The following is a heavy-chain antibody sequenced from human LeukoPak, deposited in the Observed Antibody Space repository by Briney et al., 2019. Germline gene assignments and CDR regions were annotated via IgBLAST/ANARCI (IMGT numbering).Heavy chain of an antibody. CDR2: ISGSNSGGSR. Sequence: PGGSLRLSCAASGFTFSSYAINWVRQAPGKGLEWVSGISGSNSGGSRYYADSVKGRFTISRDSSKNTLYLQMNSLRAEDTAVYYCAKGGLHQYDAFDIWGQGTMVTVSS. D-gene: IGHD5/OR15-5a*01. V-gene: IGHV3-23*01. CDR3: AKGGLHQYDAFDI. J-gene: IGHJ3*02. CDR1: GFTFSSYA.